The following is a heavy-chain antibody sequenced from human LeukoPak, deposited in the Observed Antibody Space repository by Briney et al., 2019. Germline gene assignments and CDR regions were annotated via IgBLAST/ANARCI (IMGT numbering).Heavy chain of an antibody. J-gene: IGHJ4*02. CDR2: MNPNSGNT. Sequence: ASVKVSCKASGYTFTSYDINWVRQATGQGLEWMGWMNPNSGNTGYAQKFHGRVTITRNTSISTAYKELSSLRSEDTAVYYCARGARTYYDFRSGYSIPDYWGQGTLVTVSS. D-gene: IGHD3-3*01. CDR1: GYTFTSYD. CDR3: ARGARTYYDFRSGYSIPDY. V-gene: IGHV1-8*03.